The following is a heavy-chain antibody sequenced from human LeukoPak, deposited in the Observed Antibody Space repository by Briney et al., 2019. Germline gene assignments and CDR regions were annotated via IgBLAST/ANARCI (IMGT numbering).Heavy chain of an antibody. J-gene: IGHJ4*02. V-gene: IGHV3-15*01. D-gene: IGHD5-18*01. Sequence: GGSLRLSCVASGFTFSNAWMSWVRQAPGKGLEWVGRIKSKTDGGTTDYAAPVKGRFTISRDDSKNTLYLQMNSLKTEDTAVYYCAKEAIQLWSYDYWGQGTLVTVSS. CDR2: IKSKTDGGTT. CDR1: GFTFSNAW. CDR3: AKEAIQLWSYDY.